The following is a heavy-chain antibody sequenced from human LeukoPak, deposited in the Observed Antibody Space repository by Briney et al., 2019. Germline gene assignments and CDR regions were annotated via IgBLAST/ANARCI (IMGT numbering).Heavy chain of an antibody. CDR2: IKQDGSKK. J-gene: IGHJ4*02. CDR3: TRVGYIDEGIDY. CDR1: GFTFSSNW. D-gene: IGHD5-24*01. Sequence: HPGGSLRLSCATSGFTFSSNWMTWVRQAPGRGLEWVANIKQDGSKKSYVDSVKGRFTISRDNAKNSLYLQMNSLRAEDTAIYYCTRVGYIDEGIDYWGQGTLVTVSS. V-gene: IGHV3-7*04.